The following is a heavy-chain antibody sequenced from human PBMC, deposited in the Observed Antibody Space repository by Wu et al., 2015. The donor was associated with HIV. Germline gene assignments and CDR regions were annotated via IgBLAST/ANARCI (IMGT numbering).Heavy chain of an antibody. Sequence: QVQLVQSGAEVKKPGASVKVSCKASGYTFTGHDVNWVRQTRGQGLEWMGWLNPNSGYTVYQQKFQGRVSMTADTSISTSYMELSGLTSEDTVLLYCARGAIFIIKVPLWTPWGQGTTVIVSS. D-gene: IGHD3-10*01. CDR3: ARGAIFIIKVPLWTP. CDR2: LNPNSGYT. CDR1: GYTFTGHD. J-gene: IGHJ6*02. V-gene: IGHV1-8*01.